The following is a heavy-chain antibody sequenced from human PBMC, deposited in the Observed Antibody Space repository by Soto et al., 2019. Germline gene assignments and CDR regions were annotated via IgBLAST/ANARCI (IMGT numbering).Heavy chain of an antibody. V-gene: IGHV3-9*01. CDR2: ISWNSGSI. J-gene: IGHJ4*02. CDR3: AKAGGPYSSSWQRFDY. D-gene: IGHD6-13*01. CDR1: GFTFDDYA. Sequence: PGGSLRLSCAASGFTFDDYAMHWVRQAPGKGLEWVSGISWNSGSIGYADSVKGRFTISRDNAKNSLYLQMNSLRAEDTALYYCAKAGGPYSSSWQRFDYWGQGTLVTVSS.